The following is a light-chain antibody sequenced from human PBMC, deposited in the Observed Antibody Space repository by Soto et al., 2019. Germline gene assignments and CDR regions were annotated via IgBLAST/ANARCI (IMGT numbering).Light chain of an antibody. V-gene: IGLV2-8*01. CDR2: EVS. CDR3: SSYAGSNNLV. Sequence: QSALTQPPSASGSPGQSVTISCTGTSSDVGGYNYVSWYQHHPGKAPKLTIYEVSKRPSGVPDRFSGSKSGNTASLTVSGLQAEDEADYYCSSYAGSNNLVFGGGTKLTVL. CDR1: SSDVGGYNY. J-gene: IGLJ2*01.